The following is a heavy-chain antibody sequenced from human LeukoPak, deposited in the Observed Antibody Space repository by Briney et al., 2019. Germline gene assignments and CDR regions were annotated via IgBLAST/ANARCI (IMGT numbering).Heavy chain of an antibody. Sequence: GGSLRLSGAASGFTFSSYWMSWVRHAPGKGLEWVANIKQDGSEKYYVDSVKGRFTISRDNAKNSLYLQMNSLRAEDTAVYYCARVSVRRNRYCSSTSCYNTDYFDYWGQGTLVTVSS. CDR3: ARVSVRRNRYCSSTSCYNTDYFDY. D-gene: IGHD2-2*02. CDR2: IKQDGSEK. J-gene: IGHJ4*02. V-gene: IGHV3-7*01. CDR1: GFTFSSYW.